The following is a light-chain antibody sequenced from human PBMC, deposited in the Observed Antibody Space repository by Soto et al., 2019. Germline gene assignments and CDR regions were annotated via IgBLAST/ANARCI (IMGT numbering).Light chain of an antibody. CDR2: GAS. V-gene: IGKV3-20*01. Sequence: EIVVTQSPGTLSLSPWERATLSCRASKSVSSSYLAWYQQKPGQAPRLLIYGASSRATGIPDRFSGGGSGTDFTITISRLEPEDYAVYYCQQYGSSLTWTFGQGTQVEIK. J-gene: IGKJ1*01. CDR1: KSVSSSY. CDR3: QQYGSSLTWT.